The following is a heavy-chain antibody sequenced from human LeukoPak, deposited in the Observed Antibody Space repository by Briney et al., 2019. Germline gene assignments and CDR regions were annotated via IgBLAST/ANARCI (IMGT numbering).Heavy chain of an antibody. Sequence: PGGSLRLSCAASTFTFSNYWMSWVRQAPGKGLEWVANIKTDGSEKYYVDSVKGRFTISRDNAKNSLYLQMNSLRAEDTAVYYCARDYTGYFPWGQGTLVIVSS. CDR1: TFTFSNYW. CDR2: IKTDGSEK. V-gene: IGHV3-7*03. D-gene: IGHD3-9*01. CDR3: ARDYTGYFP. J-gene: IGHJ5*02.